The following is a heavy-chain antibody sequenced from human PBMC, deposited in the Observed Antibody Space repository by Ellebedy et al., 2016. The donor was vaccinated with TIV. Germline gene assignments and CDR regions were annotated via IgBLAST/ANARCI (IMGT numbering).Heavy chain of an antibody. V-gene: IGHV1-2*02. J-gene: IGHJ4*02. Sequence: ASVKVSXKASGYTFTGYYMNWVRQAPGQGLEWMGWINPNSGGTNYAQKFQGRVTMSRDTSISTAYMELSSLRSDDTAIYYCARENPYSNSPGDFDCWGQGTLVTVSS. CDR1: GYTFTGYY. CDR3: ARENPYSNSPGDFDC. CDR2: INPNSGGT. D-gene: IGHD6-6*01.